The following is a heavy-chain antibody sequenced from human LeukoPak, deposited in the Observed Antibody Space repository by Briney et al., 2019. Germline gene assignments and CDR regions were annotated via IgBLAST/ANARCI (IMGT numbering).Heavy chain of an antibody. CDR3: ARGAITMATGLTDY. V-gene: IGHV4-38-2*02. D-gene: IGHD3-10*01. CDR1: GYSISSGYY. J-gene: IGHJ4*02. Sequence: SETLSLTCTVSGYSISSGYYWGWIRQPPGKGLEWIGSIYHSGSTYYNPSLKSRVTISVDTSKNQFSLKLSSVTAADTAVYYCARGAITMATGLTDYWGQGTLVTVSS. CDR2: IYHSGST.